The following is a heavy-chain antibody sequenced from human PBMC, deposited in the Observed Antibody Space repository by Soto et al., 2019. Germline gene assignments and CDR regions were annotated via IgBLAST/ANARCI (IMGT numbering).Heavy chain of an antibody. J-gene: IGHJ5*02. CDR2: IYYSGST. CDR1: GGSISSGGYY. CDR3: ARGDSWEIAPAIESANWFDP. Sequence: QVQLQESGPGLVKPSQTLSLTCTVSGGSISSGGYYWSWLRQHPGKGLEWIGYIYYSGSTYYNPSLKSRVTASVDTSKNQLSLKLSSVTTADTAVYSRARGDSWEIAPAIESANWFDPWGPGTLVTVSS. D-gene: IGHD1-26*01. V-gene: IGHV4-31*03.